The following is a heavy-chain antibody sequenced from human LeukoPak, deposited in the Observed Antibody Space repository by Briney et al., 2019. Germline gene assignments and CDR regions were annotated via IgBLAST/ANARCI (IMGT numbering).Heavy chain of an antibody. V-gene: IGHV1-2*02. D-gene: IGHD2-15*01. J-gene: IGHJ4*02. CDR2: INPNSGGT. CDR3: ARVRGGYCTSGTCYPVFDY. CDR1: GYTFTGHY. Sequence: ASVKVSCKASGYTFTGHYMHWLRQAPGQGLEWMVWINPNSGGTKYAQKFQGRVTLTRDTYISTAYMELSRLRSDDTGMYYCARVRGGYCTSGTCYPVFDYWGQGTLVTVSS.